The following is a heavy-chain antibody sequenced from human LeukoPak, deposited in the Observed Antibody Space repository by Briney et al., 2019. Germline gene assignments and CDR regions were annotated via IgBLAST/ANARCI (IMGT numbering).Heavy chain of an antibody. V-gene: IGHV4-59*08. D-gene: IGHD5-18*01. CDR1: GDSINSYY. CDR2: IYYSGST. J-gene: IGHJ4*02. CDR3: ARSLRGYRFATVF. Sequence: SETLSLTCTVSGDSINSYYWSWIRQPPGKGLEWIGYIYYSGSTKYNPSIKSRVTISVDTSKNQFSLELSSVTAADTAVYYCARSLRGYRFATVFWGQRTLVTVSS.